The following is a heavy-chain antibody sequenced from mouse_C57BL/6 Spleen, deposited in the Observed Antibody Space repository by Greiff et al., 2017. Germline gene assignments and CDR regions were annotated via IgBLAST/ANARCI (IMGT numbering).Heavy chain of an antibody. CDR1: GYSFTGYY. V-gene: IGHV1-42*01. CDR3: ARSGELGPWFAY. CDR2: INPSTGGT. J-gene: IGHJ3*01. D-gene: IGHD4-1*01. Sequence: VHVKQSGPELVKPGASVKISCKASGYSFTGYYMNWVKQSPEKSLEWIGEINPSTGGTTYNQKFKAKATLTVDKSSSTAYMQLKSLTSEDAAVYYCARSGELGPWFAYWGQGTLVTVSA.